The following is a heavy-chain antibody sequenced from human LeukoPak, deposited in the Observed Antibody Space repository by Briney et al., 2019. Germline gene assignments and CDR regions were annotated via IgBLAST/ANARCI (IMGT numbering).Heavy chain of an antibody. J-gene: IGHJ3*01. CDR2: IWYDGSNK. D-gene: IGHD1-26*01. CDR1: GFIFSTYG. V-gene: IGHV3-33*06. Sequence: GGSLRLSCVASGFIFSTYGFHWVRQAPGKGLEWVAVIWYDGSNKYYADSVKGRFTISRDDSKNTLFLQMNSLRAEDTAVYYCAKSPYSGSYPGTFDLWGQGTMVIVSS. CDR3: AKSPYSGSYPGTFDL.